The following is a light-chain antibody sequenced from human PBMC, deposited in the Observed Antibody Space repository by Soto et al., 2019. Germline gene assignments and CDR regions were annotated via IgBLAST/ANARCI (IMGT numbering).Light chain of an antibody. V-gene: IGLV2-8*01. CDR2: EVT. CDR1: SSDVGAYNY. Sequence: QSALTQPPSASGSPGQSVTISCTGTSSDVGAYNYVSWYQQHAGKAPKLVIYEVTKRPSGVPDLFSGSKSANTASLTVSGLPSDDEADYYCSSFAASNTRVFGGGTKLTVL. CDR3: SSFAASNTRV. J-gene: IGLJ3*02.